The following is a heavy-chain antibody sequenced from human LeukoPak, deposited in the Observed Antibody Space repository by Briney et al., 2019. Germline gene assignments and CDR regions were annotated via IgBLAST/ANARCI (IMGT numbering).Heavy chain of an antibody. J-gene: IGHJ6*03. CDR3: ARSPRREWLMDV. D-gene: IGHD3-3*01. CDR1: QGTFSPYA. V-gene: IGHV1-69*01. Sequence: PGKVSCKASQGTFSPYAIIWVRQAPGQGCEWMGGIIPIFSTANYAQKFQGRVTITADESTSAASMELSSLRSEDTAVYYCARSPRREWLMDVWGKGTTVTVSS. CDR2: IIPIFSTA.